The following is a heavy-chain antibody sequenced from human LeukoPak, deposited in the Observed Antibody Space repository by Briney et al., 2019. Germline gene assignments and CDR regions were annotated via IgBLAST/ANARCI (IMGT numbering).Heavy chain of an antibody. J-gene: IGHJ4*02. D-gene: IGHD7-27*01. V-gene: IGHV4-4*02. Sequence: PSETLPLTCAVSGGSISSSNWWSWVRQPPGKGLEWIGEIYHSGSTNYNPSLKSRVTISVDTSKNQFSLKLSSVTAADTAVYYCARKTNWGRAIDYWGQGTLVTVSS. CDR2: IYHSGST. CDR1: GGSISSSNW. CDR3: ARKTNWGRAIDY.